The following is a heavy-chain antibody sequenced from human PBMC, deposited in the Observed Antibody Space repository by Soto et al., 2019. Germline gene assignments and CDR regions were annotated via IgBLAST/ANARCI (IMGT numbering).Heavy chain of an antibody. J-gene: IGHJ6*02. CDR1: GXSXTXXX. D-gene: IGHD6-13*01. V-gene: IGHV5-51*01. CDR2: IYTGGYDT. Sequence: PGGSLRISXKXSGXSXTXXXXSGVXXXPGKGLEWMGTIYTGGYDTRYSPSFQGKVIISDEKYISTAYLQWSSMKASDTAMYYCAIPYSSSPSILDVWGQGTPVTVSS. CDR3: AIPYSSSPSILDV.